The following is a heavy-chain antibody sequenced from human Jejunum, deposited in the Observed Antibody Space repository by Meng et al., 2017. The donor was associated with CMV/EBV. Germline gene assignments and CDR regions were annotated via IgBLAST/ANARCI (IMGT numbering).Heavy chain of an antibody. CDR2: IKQDGSQR. J-gene: IGHJ4*02. CDR1: GFNFNNYW. D-gene: IGHD7-27*01. V-gene: IGHV3-7*01. Sequence: GFNFNNYWMNWGRQTPGKGLEWVANIKQDGSQRYYLDSVKGRFSISRDNAKNSLFLQMNGLRADDTALYYCARDPPGDGGVTSDYWGQGILVTVSS. CDR3: ARDPPGDGGVTSDY.